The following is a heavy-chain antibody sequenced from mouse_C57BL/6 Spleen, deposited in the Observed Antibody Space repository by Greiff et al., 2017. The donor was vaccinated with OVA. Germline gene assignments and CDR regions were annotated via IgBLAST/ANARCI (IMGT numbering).Heavy chain of an antibody. D-gene: IGHD5-1*01. CDR2: IYPGSGST. CDR1: GYTFTSYW. CDR3: ARTYPDDY. J-gene: IGHJ2*01. Sequence: QVQLQQPGAELVKPGASVKMSCKASGYTFTSYWITWVKQRPGQGLEWIGDIYPGSGSTNYNEKFKSKATLTVDTSSSTAYVQLSSLTDKDSAVYYCARTYPDDYWGQGTTRTVAS. V-gene: IGHV1-55*01.